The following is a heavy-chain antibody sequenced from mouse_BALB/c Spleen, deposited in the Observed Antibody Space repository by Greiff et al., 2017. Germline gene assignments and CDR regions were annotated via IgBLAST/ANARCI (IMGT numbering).Heavy chain of an antibody. D-gene: IGHD1-1*01. CDR2: ISYSGST. Sequence: EVHLVESGPGLVKPSQSLSLTCTVTGYSITSYYAWNWIRQFPGNKLEWMGYISYSGSTSYNPSLKSRISITRDTSKNQFFLQLNSVTTEDTATYYCARWAYGSIYAMDYWGQGTSVTVSS. J-gene: IGHJ4*01. CDR1: GYSITSYYA. V-gene: IGHV3-2*02. CDR3: ARWAYGSIYAMDY.